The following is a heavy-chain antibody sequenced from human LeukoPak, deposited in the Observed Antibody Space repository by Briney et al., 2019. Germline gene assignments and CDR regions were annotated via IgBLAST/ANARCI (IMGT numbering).Heavy chain of an antibody. D-gene: IGHD4-17*01. V-gene: IGHV3-30*02. CDR2: IRYDGSNK. CDR1: GFTFSSYG. J-gene: IGHJ4*02. CDR3: ARDPVDYGDYAYYFDY. Sequence: GGSLRLSCAASGFTFSSYGMHWVRQAPGKGLEWVAFIRYDGSNKYYADSVKGRFTISRDNSKNTLYLQMNSLRAEDTAVYYCARDPVDYGDYAYYFDYWGQGTLVTVSS.